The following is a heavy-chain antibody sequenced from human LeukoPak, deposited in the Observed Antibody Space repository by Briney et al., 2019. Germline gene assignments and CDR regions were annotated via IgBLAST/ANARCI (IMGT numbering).Heavy chain of an antibody. D-gene: IGHD3-22*01. J-gene: IGHJ2*01. CDR2: MYSAGFT. CDR1: GFTFSSYS. CDR3: ANSRRSGYWYFDL. Sequence: GGSLRLSCAASGFTFSSYSMNWVRQAPGKGLEWVSVMYSAGFTYYADSVKGRFTISRDNSKNTLNLQMNSLRAEDTAVYYCANSRRSGYWYFDLWGRGTLVTVSS. V-gene: IGHV3-53*01.